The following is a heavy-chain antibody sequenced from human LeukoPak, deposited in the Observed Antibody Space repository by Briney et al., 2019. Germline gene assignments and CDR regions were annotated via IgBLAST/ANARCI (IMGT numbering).Heavy chain of an antibody. CDR3: ARIHPANWNPFNWFDP. Sequence: SETLSLTCAVYGGSFSGYYWSWIRQPPGKGLEWIGEINHSGSTNYNPSLKSRVTISVDTSKNQFSLKLSSVTAADTAIYYCARIHPANWNPFNWFDPWGQGTLVTVSS. CDR1: GGSFSGYY. D-gene: IGHD1-1*01. J-gene: IGHJ5*02. CDR2: INHSGST. V-gene: IGHV4-34*01.